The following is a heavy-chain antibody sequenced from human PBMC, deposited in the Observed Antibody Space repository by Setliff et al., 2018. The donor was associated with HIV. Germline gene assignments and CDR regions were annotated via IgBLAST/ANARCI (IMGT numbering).Heavy chain of an antibody. D-gene: IGHD3-10*01. J-gene: IGHJ6*02. CDR1: SDSIRFYY. Sequence: PSETLSLTCTVSSDSIRFYYWTWIRQPPGKGLEWIGNVYYTGSTNYNPSLKSRITISIDTSKSQFSLKLTSVAAADTAVYYCARTFGDLKHYNYYYTIDVWGQGTTVTVSS. CDR2: VYYTGST. V-gene: IGHV4-59*08. CDR3: ARTFGDLKHYNYYYTIDV.